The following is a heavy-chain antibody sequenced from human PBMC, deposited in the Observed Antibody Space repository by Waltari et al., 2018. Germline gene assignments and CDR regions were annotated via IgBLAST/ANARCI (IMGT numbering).Heavy chain of an antibody. Sequence: QVQLVQSGAEVKKPGASVKVSCKASGYTFTGYYMHWVRQAPGQGLEWMGRINPNSGGTNYAQKFQGRVTMTRDTSISTAYMELSRLRSDDTAVYYCASGSYYRFSSSSSDFDLWGRGTLVTVSS. D-gene: IGHD3-10*01. CDR2: INPNSGGT. V-gene: IGHV1-2*06. CDR3: ASGSYYRFSSSSSDFDL. J-gene: IGHJ2*01. CDR1: GYTFTGYY.